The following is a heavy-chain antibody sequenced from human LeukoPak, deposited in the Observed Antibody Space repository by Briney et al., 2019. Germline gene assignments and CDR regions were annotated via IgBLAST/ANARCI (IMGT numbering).Heavy chain of an antibody. CDR3: VVRSGWSWDY. J-gene: IGHJ4*02. V-gene: IGHV3-15*01. CDR1: GFTFSNAW. CDR2: IKSKTDGGTT. D-gene: IGHD6-19*01. Sequence: GGSLRLSCAASGFTFSNAWVSWVRQAPGKGLEWVGRIKSKTDGGTTDYAAPVKGRFTISRDDSKNTLYLQMNSLKSEDTAVYYCVVRSGWSWDYWGQGTLVTVSS.